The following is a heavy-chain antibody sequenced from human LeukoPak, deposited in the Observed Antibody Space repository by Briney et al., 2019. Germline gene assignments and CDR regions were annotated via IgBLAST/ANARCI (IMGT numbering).Heavy chain of an antibody. CDR3: AKDRPNYYGSDGNYYKRDGDY. CDR2: IRYDGINK. Sequence: GGSLRLSCAASGFTFSNYGMHWVRQAPGKGLEWVAFIRYDGINKYYADSGKGRFTISRDNSKNTLYLQMNSLRADDTAVYYCAKDRPNYYGSDGNYYKRDGDYWGQGTLVTVSS. D-gene: IGHD3-10*01. CDR1: GFTFSNYG. V-gene: IGHV3-30*02. J-gene: IGHJ4*02.